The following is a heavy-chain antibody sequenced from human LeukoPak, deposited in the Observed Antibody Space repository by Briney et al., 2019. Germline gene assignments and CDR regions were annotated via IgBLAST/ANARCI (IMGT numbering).Heavy chain of an antibody. Sequence: SETLSLTCTVSGGSISSYHWSWIRQPAGKGLEWIGRIYTSGSTNYNPSLKSRVTMSVDTSKNQFSLKLSSVTAADTAVYYCARDNFWAVEPHFDYWGQGTLVTVSS. V-gene: IGHV4-4*07. D-gene: IGHD3-3*01. CDR3: ARDNFWAVEPHFDY. J-gene: IGHJ4*02. CDR1: GGSISSYH. CDR2: IYTSGST.